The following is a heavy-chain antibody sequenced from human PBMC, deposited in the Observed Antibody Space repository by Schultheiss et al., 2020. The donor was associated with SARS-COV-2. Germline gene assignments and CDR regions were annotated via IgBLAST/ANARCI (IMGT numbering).Heavy chain of an antibody. J-gene: IGHJ3*02. CDR1: GFTVSINY. V-gene: IGHV3-66*02. Sequence: GGSLRLSCAASGFTVSINYMSWVRQAPGKGLEWVSTISGGGGSTYYADSVKGRFTISRDNSKNTLYLQMNSLRAEDTAVYYCTRGIGDYGDYLGRDAFDIWGQGTMVTVSS. CDR3: TRGIGDYGDYLGRDAFDI. CDR2: ISGGGGST. D-gene: IGHD4-17*01.